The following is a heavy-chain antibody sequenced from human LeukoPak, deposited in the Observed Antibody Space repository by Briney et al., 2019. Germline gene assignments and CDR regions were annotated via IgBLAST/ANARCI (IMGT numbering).Heavy chain of an antibody. V-gene: IGHV4-59*01. Sequence: PSETLSLTCTVSGGSISSYYWSWIRQPPGKGLEWIGYIYYSGSTNYNPSLKSRVTISVDTSKNQFSLKLSSVTAADTAVYYCARVPLYYDSSGVGWFDPWGQGTLVTVSS. D-gene: IGHD3-22*01. CDR3: ARVPLYYDSSGVGWFDP. CDR1: GGSISSYY. CDR2: IYYSGST. J-gene: IGHJ5*02.